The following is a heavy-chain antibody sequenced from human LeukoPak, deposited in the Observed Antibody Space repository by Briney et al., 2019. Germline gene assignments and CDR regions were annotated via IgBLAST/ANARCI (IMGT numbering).Heavy chain of an antibody. CDR3: ARSPLSGSYTTAFDI. D-gene: IGHD1-26*01. J-gene: IGHJ3*02. CDR2: ISTNGDST. CDR1: GFTFSSYA. V-gene: IGHV3-64*01. Sequence: PGGSLRLACAASGFTFSSYAMHWVRQAPGKGLESVSAISTNGDSTYYANSVKGRFTISRDNSKNTLYLQMGSLRAEDMAVYYCARSPLSGSYTTAFDIWGQGTMVTVSS.